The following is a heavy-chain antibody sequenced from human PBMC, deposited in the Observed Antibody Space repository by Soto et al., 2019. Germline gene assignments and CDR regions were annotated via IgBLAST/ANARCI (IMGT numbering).Heavy chain of an antibody. V-gene: IGHV4-34*01. J-gene: IGHJ5*01. CDR3: ARYYFGSGSGGIRSLFYS. D-gene: IGHD3-10*01. CDR2: INHSGST. Sequence: SETRSLTCAGYGGSSSGYYWSWIRQPPGKGLEWIGEINHSGSTNYNPSLKSRVTISVDTSKNQFSLKLSSVTAADTAVYYCARYYFGSGSGGIRSLFYSWAQGSSDT. CDR1: GGSSSGYY.